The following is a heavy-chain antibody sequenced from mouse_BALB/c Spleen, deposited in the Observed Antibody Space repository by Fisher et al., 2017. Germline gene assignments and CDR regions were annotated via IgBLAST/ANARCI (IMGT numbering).Heavy chain of an antibody. J-gene: IGHJ4*01. V-gene: IGHV1-26*01. Sequence: KGKATLTVDKSSSTAYMELLSLTSEDSAVYYCARSGGKEGYAMDYWGQGTSVTVSS. D-gene: IGHD1-3*01. CDR3: ARSGGKEGYAMDY.